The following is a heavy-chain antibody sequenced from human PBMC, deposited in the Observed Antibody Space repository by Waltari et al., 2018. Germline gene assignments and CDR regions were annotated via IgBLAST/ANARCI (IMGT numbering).Heavy chain of an antibody. CDR3: VRQVRTGYSSGWPDY. J-gene: IGHJ4*02. D-gene: IGHD6-25*01. CDR2: ISYIGTA. Sequence: QLQLHESGPGMVKPSETLSVTCTVSGGAMTSDKYYWGWIRQPPGKGLEWIASISYIGTAYDNASLKGRVLIAVDTANNQFSLDLTSVTAADTAVYFCVRQVRTGYSSGWPDYWGQGALVTVSS. V-gene: IGHV4-39*01. CDR1: GGAMTSDKYY.